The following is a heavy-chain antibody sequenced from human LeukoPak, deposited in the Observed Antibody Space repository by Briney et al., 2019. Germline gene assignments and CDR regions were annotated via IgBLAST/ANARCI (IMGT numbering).Heavy chain of an antibody. D-gene: IGHD6-13*01. CDR2: ISNDGSNK. J-gene: IGHJ4*02. CDR1: GFTFSSYG. Sequence: GGSLRLSCAISGFTFSSYGMHWVRQAPGKGLEWVAVISNDGSNKYYADSVKGRFTISRDNSKNTLYLQMNSLRAEDTAVYYCARGYISSWYPPCFDYWGQGTLVTVSS. CDR3: ARGYISSWYPPCFDY. V-gene: IGHV3-30*03.